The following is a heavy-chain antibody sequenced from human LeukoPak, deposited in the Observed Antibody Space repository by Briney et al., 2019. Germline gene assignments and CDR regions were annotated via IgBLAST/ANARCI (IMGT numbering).Heavy chain of an antibody. CDR1: EDTLRNVA. V-gene: IGHV1-69*06. J-gene: IGHJ4*02. CDR2: IIPIFGTA. CDR3: ASPPLRATTGYFDY. D-gene: IGHD5-12*01. Sequence: SVKVSCKTTEDTLRNVAISWVRQAPGQGLEWMGGIIPIFGTANYAQKFQGRVTITADKSTSTAYMELSSLRSEDTAVYYCASPPLRATTGYFDYWGQGTLVTVSS.